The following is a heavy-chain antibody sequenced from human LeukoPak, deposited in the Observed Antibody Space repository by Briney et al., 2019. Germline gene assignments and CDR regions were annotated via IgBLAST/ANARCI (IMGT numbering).Heavy chain of an antibody. J-gene: IGHJ6*03. CDR2: ISAYNGNT. Sequence: ASVKVSCKASGYTFTSYGISWVRQAPGQGLEWMGWISAYNGNTNYAQKLQGRVTMTTDTSTSTAYMELRSLRSDDTAVYYCAGVDVVAARYYYYYMDVWGKGTTVTVSS. CDR3: AGVDVVAARYYYYYMDV. CDR1: GYTFTSYG. D-gene: IGHD2-2*01. V-gene: IGHV1-18*01.